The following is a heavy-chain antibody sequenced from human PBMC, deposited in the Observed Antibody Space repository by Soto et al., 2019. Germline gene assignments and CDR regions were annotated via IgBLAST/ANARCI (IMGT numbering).Heavy chain of an antibody. D-gene: IGHD6-6*01. CDR2: ITRDGYNK. Sequence: GGSLRLSCTGSGFTFGDFGMSWFRQAPGKGLEWVASITRDGYNKYYADSVKGRFTISRDNSKNTLSLQMTTLRVEDSSVYYCTKSSGGSSSVGMDYWGPGTLVTVSS. CDR3: TKSSGGSSSVGMDY. CDR1: GFTFGDFG. J-gene: IGHJ4*02. V-gene: IGHV3-30*02.